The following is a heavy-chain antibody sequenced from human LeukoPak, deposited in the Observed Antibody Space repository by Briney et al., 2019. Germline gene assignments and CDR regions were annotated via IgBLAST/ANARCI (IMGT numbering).Heavy chain of an antibody. V-gene: IGHV3-74*01. D-gene: IGHD7-27*01. J-gene: IGHJ5*02. CDR2: INSAGSST. CDR1: GFTFSSYL. Sequence: GGSLRLSCAASGFTFSSYLMHWVRRAPGKGLVWVSRINSAGSSTSYADSVKGPFTISRDNAKNTLYLQMNSLRAEDTAVYFCARDQYTNSGNWFDPWGQGTLVTVSS. CDR3: ARDQYTNSGNWFDP.